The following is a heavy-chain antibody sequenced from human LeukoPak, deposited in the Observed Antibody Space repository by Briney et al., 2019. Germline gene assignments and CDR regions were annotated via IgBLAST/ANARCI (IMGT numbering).Heavy chain of an antibody. V-gene: IGHV3-33*01. CDR2: IWFDGSKK. D-gene: IGHD1-26*01. Sequence: PGGSLRLSCAASGFTFNNYGMHWVRQAPGKGLDWVAVIWFDGSKKDYADSVKGRFTISRDNSKNTVYLQMDSLRGDDTAVYYCARFRSWAGILGLSSPYFDSWGQGTLVTVSS. CDR1: GFTFNNYG. J-gene: IGHJ4*02. CDR3: ARFRSWAGILGLSSPYFDS.